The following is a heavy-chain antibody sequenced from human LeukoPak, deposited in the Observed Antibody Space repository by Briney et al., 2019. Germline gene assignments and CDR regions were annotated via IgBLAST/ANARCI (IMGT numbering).Heavy chain of an antibody. V-gene: IGHV4-39*07. Sequence: SETLSLTCTVSGGSISGSRYYWGWIRQPPGKGLEWIGNIYYSGSTYYNPSLKSRVTISVDTSKSQFSLMLSSVTAADTAVYYCARLDTTIAPDYWGQGTLVTVSS. CDR3: ARLDTTIAPDY. CDR1: GGSISGSRYY. J-gene: IGHJ4*02. D-gene: IGHD5-18*01. CDR2: IYYSGST.